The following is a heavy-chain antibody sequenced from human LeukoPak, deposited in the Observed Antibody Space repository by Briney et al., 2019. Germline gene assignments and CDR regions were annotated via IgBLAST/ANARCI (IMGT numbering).Heavy chain of an antibody. J-gene: IGHJ4*02. D-gene: IGHD1-26*01. V-gene: IGHV4-59*08. CDR2: IYYTGST. CDR1: GGSISSYY. CDR3: ARHPQIVGATKFFDY. Sequence: SETLSLTCTASGGSISSYYWSWIRQPPGKGLEWIGYIYYTGSTNYNPPLKSRVTISVDTSKNQFSLKLTSVTAADTAVYYCARHPQIVGATKFFDYWGQGTLVTVSS.